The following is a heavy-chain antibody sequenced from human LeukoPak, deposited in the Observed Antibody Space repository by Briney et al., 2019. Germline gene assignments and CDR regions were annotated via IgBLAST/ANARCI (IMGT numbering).Heavy chain of an antibody. CDR1: GFTFSSYS. Sequence: GGSLRLSCAASGFTFSSYSTNWVRQAPGKGLEWVAVIWYDGTNKYYADSVKGRFTISRDNSKNTLYLQMNSLRAEDTAVYYCARATVTRWFDPWGQGTLVTVSS. J-gene: IGHJ5*02. CDR2: IWYDGTNK. CDR3: ARATVTRWFDP. D-gene: IGHD4-17*01. V-gene: IGHV3-33*08.